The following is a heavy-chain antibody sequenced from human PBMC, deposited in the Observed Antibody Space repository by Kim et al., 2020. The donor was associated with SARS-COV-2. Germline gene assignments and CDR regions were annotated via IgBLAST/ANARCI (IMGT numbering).Heavy chain of an antibody. Sequence: SETLSLTCTVSGGSISSYYWSWIRQPPGKVLEWIGYIYYSGSTNYNPSLKSRVTISVDTSKNQFSLKLTSVTTADTAVYYCARTSRGYSSGGDYWGQGTLVTVSS. D-gene: IGHD5-18*01. V-gene: IGHV4-59*01. J-gene: IGHJ4*02. CDR2: IYYSGST. CDR3: ARTSRGYSSGGDY. CDR1: GGSISSYY.